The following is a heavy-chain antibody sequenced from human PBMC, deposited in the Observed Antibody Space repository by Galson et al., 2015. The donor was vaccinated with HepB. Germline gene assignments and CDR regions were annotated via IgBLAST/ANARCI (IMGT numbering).Heavy chain of an antibody. D-gene: IGHD3-10*01. CDR1: ADIFDSNW. J-gene: IGHJ5*02. CDR3: ARSRLYCGTPTTCRGEWFDP. Sequence: QSGAEVKKSGESLTISCKDSADIFDSNWIAWVLQRPGKGLEWLGVVYPGDSEVKYSPSFEGRFTISADESTNTAFLQWDSLQTSDTAIYYCARSRLYCGTPTTCRGEWFDPWGQGTLVTVSS. CDR2: VYPGDSEV. V-gene: IGHV5-51*03.